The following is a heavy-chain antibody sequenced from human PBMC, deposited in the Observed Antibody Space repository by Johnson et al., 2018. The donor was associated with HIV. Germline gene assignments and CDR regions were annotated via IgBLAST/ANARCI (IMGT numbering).Heavy chain of an antibody. Sequence: SSSGSTIYYADSVKGRFTISRDNSKNTLYLQMNSLIAEDTAVYYCARAGWLEDDAFDIWGQGTMVTVSS. V-gene: IGHV3-11*04. J-gene: IGHJ3*02. D-gene: IGHD3-22*01. CDR3: ARAGWLEDDAFDI. CDR2: SSSGSTI.